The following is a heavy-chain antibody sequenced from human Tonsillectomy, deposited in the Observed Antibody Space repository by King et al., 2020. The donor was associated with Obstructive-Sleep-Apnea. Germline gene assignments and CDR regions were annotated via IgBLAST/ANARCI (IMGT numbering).Heavy chain of an antibody. CDR3: ARDYGTYMDV. CDR1: GFTFSAYS. CDR2: ISIRSYI. V-gene: IGHV3-21*01. Sequence: VQLVESGGGLVKPGGSLRLSCAASGFTFSAYSMNWVRQAPGKGLEWVSSISIRSYIYYADSVKGRFNISRENAKNSLYLQMNSLRAEDTAVYYCARDYGTYMDVWGQGTTVTVSS. J-gene: IGHJ6*02. D-gene: IGHD1-26*01.